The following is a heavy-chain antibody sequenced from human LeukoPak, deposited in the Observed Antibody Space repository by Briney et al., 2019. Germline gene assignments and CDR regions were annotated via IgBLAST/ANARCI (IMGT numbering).Heavy chain of an antibody. V-gene: IGHV3-64*01. CDR1: GFTFSSYA. D-gene: IGHD1-7*01. CDR3: ATTGTTSHDAFDI. Sequence: GGSLRLSCAASGFTFSSYAMHWVRQAPGKGLEYVSAISSNGGSTYYANSVKGRFTISRDNSKNTLYLQIGSLRTEDMAVYYCATTGTTSHDAFDIWGQGTMVTVSP. CDR2: ISSNGGST. J-gene: IGHJ3*02.